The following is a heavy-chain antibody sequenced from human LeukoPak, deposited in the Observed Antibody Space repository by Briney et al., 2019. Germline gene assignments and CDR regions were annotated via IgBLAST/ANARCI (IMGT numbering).Heavy chain of an antibody. CDR1: GGPFSSYA. CDR3: ATGFSGSYFDY. Sequence: SVKVSFKASGGPFSSYAISWVRQAPGQGLEWMGRIIPILGIANYAQKFQGRVTITADQSTSPAYMELSRLRSEDTAVYYCATGFSGSYFDYWGQGTLVTVSS. CDR2: IIPILGIA. D-gene: IGHD1-26*01. J-gene: IGHJ4*02. V-gene: IGHV1-69*04.